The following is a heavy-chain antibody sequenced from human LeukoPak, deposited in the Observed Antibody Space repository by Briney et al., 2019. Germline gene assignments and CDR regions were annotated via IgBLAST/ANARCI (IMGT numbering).Heavy chain of an antibody. CDR3: AAVAAAGTPLDV. J-gene: IGHJ6*04. V-gene: IGHV4-59*01. D-gene: IGHD6-13*01. Sequence: PSETLSLTCTVSGGSISSYYWSWIRQPPGKGLEWIGYIYYSGSTNYNPSLKSRVTISVDTSKHQFPLKLSSVTAADTAVYYCAAVAAAGTPLDVWGKGTTVTVSS. CDR1: GGSISSYY. CDR2: IYYSGST.